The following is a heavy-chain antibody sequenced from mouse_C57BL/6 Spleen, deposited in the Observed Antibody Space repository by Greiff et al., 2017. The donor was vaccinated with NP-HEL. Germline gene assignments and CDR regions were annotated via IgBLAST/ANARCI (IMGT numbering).Heavy chain of an antibody. CDR2: IRSKSSNYAT. Sequence: EVQRVESGGGLVQPKGSLKLSCAASGFTFNTYAMHWVRQAPGKGLEWVARIRSKSSNYATYYADSVKDRFTISRDDSQSMLYLQMNNLKTEDTAMYYCVRGTLYDGYLDYWGQGTTLTVSS. CDR1: GFTFNTYA. V-gene: IGHV10-3*01. D-gene: IGHD2-3*01. J-gene: IGHJ2*01. CDR3: VRGTLYDGYLDY.